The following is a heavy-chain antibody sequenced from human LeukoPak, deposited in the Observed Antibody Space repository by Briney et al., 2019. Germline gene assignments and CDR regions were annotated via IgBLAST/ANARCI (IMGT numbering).Heavy chain of an antibody. V-gene: IGHV4-39*07. CDR1: GGSISSSSYY. D-gene: IGHD3-9*01. CDR3: ARDRPLDILTGYYHFDY. CDR2: MYYDGST. J-gene: IGHJ4*02. Sequence: SETLSLTCTVSGGSISSSSYYWGWIRQPPGKGLEWIGSMYYDGSTHYNPSLESRVTISVDTSKNQFSLKLSSVTAADTAVYYCARDRPLDILTGYYHFDYWGQGTLVTVSS.